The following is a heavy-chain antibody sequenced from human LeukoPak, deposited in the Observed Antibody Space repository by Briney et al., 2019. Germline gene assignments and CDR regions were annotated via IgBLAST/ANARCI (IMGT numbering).Heavy chain of an antibody. CDR2: MNPNSGNT. CDR3: ARGSLYSSGRGDFDY. CDR1: GYTFTSYD. D-gene: IGHD6-19*01. V-gene: IGHV1-8*01. Sequence: GASVKVSCKASGYTFTSYDINWVRQATGQGLEWMGWMNPNSGNTGYAQKFQGRVTMTRNTSISTAYMELSSLRSEDTAVYYCARGSLYSSGRGDFDYWGRGTLVTVSS. J-gene: IGHJ4*02.